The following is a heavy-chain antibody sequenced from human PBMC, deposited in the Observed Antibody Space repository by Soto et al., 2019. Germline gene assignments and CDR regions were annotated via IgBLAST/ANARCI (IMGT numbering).Heavy chain of an antibody. CDR2: IDPSDSYT. CDR1: GYSFTSYW. J-gene: IGHJ5*02. CDR3: ARHKEYRFDP. D-gene: IGHD6-6*01. V-gene: IGHV5-10-1*01. Sequence: PGESLKISCKGSGYSFTSYWICWVRQMPGKGLEWMGRIDPSDSYTNYSPSFQGHVTISADKSISTAYLQWSSLKASDTAMYYCARHKEYRFDPWGQGTLVTVSS.